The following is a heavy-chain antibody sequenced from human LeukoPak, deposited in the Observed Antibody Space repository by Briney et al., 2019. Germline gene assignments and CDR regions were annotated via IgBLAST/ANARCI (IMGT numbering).Heavy chain of an antibody. CDR3: ARDTYYYDSSGSSAFDI. D-gene: IGHD3-22*01. CDR1: GGSISSSNW. CDR2: IYHSGST. V-gene: IGHV4-4*02. J-gene: IGHJ3*02. Sequence: PSETLSLTCAVSGGSISSSNWWSWVRQPPGKGLEWIGEIYHSGSTNYNPSLKSRVTISVDKSKNQFSLKLSSVTAADTAVYYCARDTYYYDSSGSSAFDIWGQGTMVTVSS.